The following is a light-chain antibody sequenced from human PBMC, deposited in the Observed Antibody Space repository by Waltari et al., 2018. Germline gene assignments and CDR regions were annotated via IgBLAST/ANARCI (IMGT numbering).Light chain of an antibody. Sequence: QSALTQPPSVSGSLGQSVTISCSGPSRDVGFYKFVSWYRQHPDKVPKLLSFDSTKRHSGVPDRFSASKSGNTASLTISGLQADDEGDYYCCSYADTYGFLFGTGTTVTVL. CDR1: SRDVGFYKF. J-gene: IGLJ1*01. CDR3: CSYADTYGFL. V-gene: IGLV2-11*01. CDR2: DST.